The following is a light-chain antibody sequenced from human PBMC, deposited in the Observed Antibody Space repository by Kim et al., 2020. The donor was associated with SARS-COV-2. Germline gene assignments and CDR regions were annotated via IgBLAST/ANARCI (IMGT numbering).Light chain of an antibody. V-gene: IGKV1-39*01. CDR3: QQSYRTPLT. CDR1: QSISSY. J-gene: IGKJ5*01. Sequence: IQMTQSPSSLSASVGDRVTITCRASQSISSYLNWYQQKPGKAPKLLIYAASSLQSGVPSRFSGSGSGTDFTLTISSLQPEDCATYYCQQSYRTPLTFGQGTRLEIK. CDR2: AAS.